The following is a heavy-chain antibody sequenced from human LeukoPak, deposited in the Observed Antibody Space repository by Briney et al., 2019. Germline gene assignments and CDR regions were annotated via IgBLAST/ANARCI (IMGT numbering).Heavy chain of an antibody. CDR3: ARGSWRSIAARRGWYFDY. V-gene: IGHV4-34*01. D-gene: IGHD6-6*01. J-gene: IGHJ4*02. Sequence: PSETLSLTCAVYGGSFSGYYWSWIRQPPGKGLEWIGEINHSGSTNYNPSLKSRVTISVDTSKNQFSLKLSSVTAADTAVYYCARGSWRSIAARRGWYFDYWGQGTLVTVSS. CDR2: INHSGST. CDR1: GGSFSGYY.